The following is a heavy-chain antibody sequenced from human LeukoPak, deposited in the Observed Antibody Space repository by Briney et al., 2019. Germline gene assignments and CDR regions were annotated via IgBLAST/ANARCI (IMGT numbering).Heavy chain of an antibody. V-gene: IGHV2-5*01. CDR1: GFSLSTSGVG. CDR3: AHMARYCSSSSCYYFDY. CDR2: IYWNDDK. Sequence: ESGPTLVNPTPTLTLTCTFSGFSLSTSGVGVGWIRQPPGKAPEWLALIYWNDDKRYSPSLKSRLTITKDTSKNQVVLTMTNMDPVDTATYYCAHMARYCSSSSCYYFDYWGQGSLVTVSS. J-gene: IGHJ4*02. D-gene: IGHD2-2*01.